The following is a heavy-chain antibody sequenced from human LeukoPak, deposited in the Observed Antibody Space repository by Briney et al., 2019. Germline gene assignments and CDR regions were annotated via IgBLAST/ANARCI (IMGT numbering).Heavy chain of an antibody. J-gene: IGHJ4*02. CDR2: IYYSGST. V-gene: IGHV4-59*01. CDR1: GGSISSYY. Sequence: SETLSLTCTVSGGSISSYYWSWIRQPPGKGLEWIGYIYYSGSTNYNPSLKSRVTISVDTSKNQFPLKLSSVTAADTAVYYCARVYSSSWYSRRPYYFDYWGQGTLVTVSS. CDR3: ARVYSSSWYSRRPYYFDY. D-gene: IGHD6-13*01.